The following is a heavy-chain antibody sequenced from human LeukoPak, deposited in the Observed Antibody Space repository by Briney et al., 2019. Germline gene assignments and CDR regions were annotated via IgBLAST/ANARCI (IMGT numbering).Heavy chain of an antibody. J-gene: IGHJ6*03. V-gene: IGHV4-59*01. Sequence: SETLSLTCTVSGGSISSYYWSWIRQPPGQGLEWIGYIYYSGSTNYNPSLKSRVTISVDTSKNQFSLKLSSVTAADTAVYYCARALGMNYYYYYMDVWGKGTTVTISS. CDR2: IYYSGST. CDR3: ARALGMNYYYYYMDV. CDR1: GGSISSYY. D-gene: IGHD3-16*01.